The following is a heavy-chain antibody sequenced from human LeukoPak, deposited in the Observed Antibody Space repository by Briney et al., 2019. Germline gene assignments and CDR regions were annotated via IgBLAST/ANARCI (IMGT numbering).Heavy chain of an antibody. D-gene: IGHD3-10*01. J-gene: IGHJ4*02. CDR3: ARIPPYYYGSGSPFDY. CDR1: GGTFSSYA. Sequence: SVKVSCKASGGTFSSYAISWVGQAPGQGLEWMGGIIPIFGTANYAQKFQGGVTITADESTSTAYMELSSLRSEDTAVYYCARIPPYYYGSGSPFDYWGQGTLVTVSS. CDR2: IIPIFGTA. V-gene: IGHV1-69*13.